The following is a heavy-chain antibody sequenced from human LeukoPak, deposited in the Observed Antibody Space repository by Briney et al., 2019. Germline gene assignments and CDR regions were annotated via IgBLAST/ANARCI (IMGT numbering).Heavy chain of an antibody. CDR1: GFTFSTYA. V-gene: IGHV3-23*01. D-gene: IGHD3-22*01. CDR3: AKDPPTNLYDSSGYYHDP. Sequence: PGGSLRLSCAASGFTFSTYAMSWVRQALGKGLEWVSAISGSGGSTYYADSVKGRFTISRDNSKNTLYLQMNSLRAEDTAVYYCAKDPPTNLYDSSGYYHDPWGQGTLVTVSS. CDR2: ISGSGGST. J-gene: IGHJ5*02.